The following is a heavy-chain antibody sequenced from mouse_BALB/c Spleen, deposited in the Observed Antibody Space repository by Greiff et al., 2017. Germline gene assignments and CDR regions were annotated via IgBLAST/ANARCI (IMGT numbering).Heavy chain of an antibody. CDR1: GYTFTSYW. CDR3: TRGYGNYGAMDY. Sequence: EVKLVESGTVLARPGASVKMSCKASGYTFTSYWMHWVKQRPGQGLEWIGAIYPGNSDTSYNQKFKGKAKLTAVTSTSTAYMELSSLTNEDSAVYYCTRGYGNYGAMDYWGQGTSVTVSS. D-gene: IGHD2-10*02. V-gene: IGHV1-5*01. CDR2: IYPGNSDT. J-gene: IGHJ4*01.